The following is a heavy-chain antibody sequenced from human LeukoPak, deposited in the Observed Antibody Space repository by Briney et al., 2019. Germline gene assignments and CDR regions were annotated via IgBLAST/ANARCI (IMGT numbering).Heavy chain of an antibody. D-gene: IGHD2-15*01. CDR1: GYTFTIYY. V-gene: IGHV1-46*01. CDR2: INPSGGST. J-gene: IGHJ5*02. CDR3: AREVVQNDNWFDP. Sequence: GASVKVSCKASGYTFTIYYMHWVRQAPGQGLERMGLINPSGGSTSYAQKFQGRVTMTRDTSTSTVYMEMSSLRSEDTAVYYGAREVVQNDNWFDPWGQGTLVTVSS.